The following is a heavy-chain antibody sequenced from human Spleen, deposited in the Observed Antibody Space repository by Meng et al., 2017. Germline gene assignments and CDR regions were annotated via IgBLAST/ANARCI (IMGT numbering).Heavy chain of an antibody. CDR1: GYTFTDYA. V-gene: IGHV1-3*01. Sequence: VQLLQFGAEVKKPGASVKVSCKASGYTFTDYALHWVRQAPGQRLEWLGWINGGNGDTRYSENFEGRISISRDTSATIAYMELSSLRSDDTAIYYCARCYYYGSGTFDYWGQGTLVTVSS. D-gene: IGHD3-10*01. J-gene: IGHJ4*02. CDR2: INGGNGDT. CDR3: ARCYYYGSGTFDY.